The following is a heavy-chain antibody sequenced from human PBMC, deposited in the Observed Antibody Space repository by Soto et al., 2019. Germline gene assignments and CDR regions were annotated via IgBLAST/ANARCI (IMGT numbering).Heavy chain of an antibody. CDR1: GFTFTIYA. V-gene: IGHV3-23*01. CDR3: AKDGDSISRNKLLDY. CDR2: ISVSGDRT. J-gene: IGHJ4*02. Sequence: PGGSLRLSCAASGFTFTIYAMCWVRQAPGKGLEWVSSISVSGDRTFYADSVKGRFTISRDNSRNTLHLQMNSLRAEDTAVYYCAKDGDSISRNKLLDYWGQGTLVTVSS. D-gene: IGHD2-15*01.